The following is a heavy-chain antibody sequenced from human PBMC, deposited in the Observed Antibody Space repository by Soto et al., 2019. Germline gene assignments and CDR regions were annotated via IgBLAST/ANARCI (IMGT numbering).Heavy chain of an antibody. CDR3: ARVVRCYDSSGYSRIDDFEI. CDR1: GFTFSSYW. V-gene: IGHV3-7*01. J-gene: IGHJ3*02. Sequence: PGGSLRLSCAASGFTFSSYWMSWVRQAPGKGLEWVANIKQDGSEKYCVDSVKGRFTISRVDTENSLYLQRTSLRAEDTGVYYCARVVRCYDSSGYSRIDDFEIWGQGTMVTVSS. D-gene: IGHD3-22*01. CDR2: IKQDGSEK.